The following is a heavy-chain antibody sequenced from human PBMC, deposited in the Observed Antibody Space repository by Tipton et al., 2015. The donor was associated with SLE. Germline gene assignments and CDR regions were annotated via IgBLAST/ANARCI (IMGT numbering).Heavy chain of an antibody. CDR3: ARGRSNSYGSFFDY. D-gene: IGHD5-18*01. J-gene: IGHJ4*02. CDR1: GGSISSSSYY. V-gene: IGHV4-39*07. Sequence: LSLTCTVSGGSISSSSYYWGWIRQPPGKGLEWIGSIYYSGSTYYNPSLKSRVTISVDTSKNQFSLKLSSVTAADTAVYYCARGRSNSYGSFFDYWGQGTLVTVSS. CDR2: IYYSGST.